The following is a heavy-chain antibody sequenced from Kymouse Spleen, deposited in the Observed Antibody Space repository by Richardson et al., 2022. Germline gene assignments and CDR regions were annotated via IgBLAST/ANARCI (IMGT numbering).Heavy chain of an antibody. Sequence: QVQLQESGPGLVKPSETLSLTCTVSGGSISSYYWSWIRQPPGKGLEWIGYIYYSGSTNYNPSLKSRVTISVDTSKNQFSLKLSSVTAADTAVYYCARDRANWGGWFDPWGQGTLVTVSS. J-gene: IGHJ5*02. D-gene: IGHD7-27*02. CDR3: ARDRANWGGWFDP. V-gene: IGHV4-59*01. CDR1: GGSISSYY. CDR2: IYYSGST.